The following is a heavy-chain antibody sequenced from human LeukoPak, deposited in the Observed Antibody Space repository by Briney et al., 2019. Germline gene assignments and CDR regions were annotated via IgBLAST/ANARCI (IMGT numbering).Heavy chain of an antibody. CDR1: SGSISGSNYY. D-gene: IGHD6-19*01. CDR2: ISTIGST. Sequence: SETLSLTCTVSSGSISGSNYYWSWIRQPAGKGLEWIGRISTIGSTNYNPSLNSRVTISIDTSKNQFSLKLSSVTAADTAVYYCARDGESSGWNFDSWGQGTLVTVSS. J-gene: IGHJ4*02. CDR3: ARDGESSGWNFDS. V-gene: IGHV4-61*02.